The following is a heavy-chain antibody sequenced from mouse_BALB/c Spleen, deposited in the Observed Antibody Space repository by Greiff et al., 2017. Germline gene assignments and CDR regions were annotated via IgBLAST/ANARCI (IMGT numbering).Heavy chain of an antibody. V-gene: IGHV5-17*02. CDR2: ISSGSSTI. J-gene: IGHJ2*01. CDR3: ARSIFDDGYGLDY. Sequence: EVNLVESGGGLVQPGGSRKLSCAASGFTFSSFGMHWVRQAPEKGLEWVAYISSGSSTIYYADTVKGRFTISRDNPKNTLFLQMTSLRSEDTAMYYCARSIFDDGYGLDYWGQGTTLTVSS. CDR1: GFTFSSFG. D-gene: IGHD2-3*01.